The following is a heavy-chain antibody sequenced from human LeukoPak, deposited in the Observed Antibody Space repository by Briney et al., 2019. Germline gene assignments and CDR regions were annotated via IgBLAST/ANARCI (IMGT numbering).Heavy chain of an antibody. V-gene: IGHV4-39*07. CDR1: GGSISSSSYY. Sequence: PSETLSLTCTVSGGSISSSSYYWGWIRQPPGKGLEWIGSINHSGSTNYNPSLKSRVTISVDTSKNQFSLKLSSVTAADTAVYYCARDGANIVVVPAAIRNWFDPWGQGTLVTVSS. CDR2: INHSGST. D-gene: IGHD2-2*01. CDR3: ARDGANIVVVPAAIRNWFDP. J-gene: IGHJ5*02.